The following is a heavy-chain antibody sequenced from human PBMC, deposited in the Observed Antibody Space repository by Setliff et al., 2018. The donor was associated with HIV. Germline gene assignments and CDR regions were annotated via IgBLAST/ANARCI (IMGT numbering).Heavy chain of an antibody. CDR1: GGSISSSSYY. D-gene: IGHD2-2*01. Sequence: KPSETLSLTCTVSGGSISSSSYYWGWIRQPPGKGLEWIGSVYQSGSTSYNPSLSSRLTISVDTSKNQVSLRLSSVTAADTGVYYCARHRDPPGTSWIFYYYYMDLWGGGTTVTVSS. CDR3: ARHRDPPGTSWIFYYYYMDL. CDR2: VYQSGST. J-gene: IGHJ6*03. V-gene: IGHV4-39*01.